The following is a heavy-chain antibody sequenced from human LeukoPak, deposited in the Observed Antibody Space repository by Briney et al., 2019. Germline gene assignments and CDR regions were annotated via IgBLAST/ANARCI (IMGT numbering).Heavy chain of an antibody. CDR1: GGTFSSYA. CDR2: IIPIFGTA. CDR3: ARDKSIAACLGY. D-gene: IGHD6-6*01. V-gene: IGHV1-69*13. J-gene: IGHJ4*02. Sequence: VASVKVSCKASGGTFSSYAISWVRQAPGQGLEWMGGIIPIFGTANYAQKFQGRVTITADESTSTAYMELSSLRSEDTAVYYCARDKSIAACLGYWGQGTLVTVSS.